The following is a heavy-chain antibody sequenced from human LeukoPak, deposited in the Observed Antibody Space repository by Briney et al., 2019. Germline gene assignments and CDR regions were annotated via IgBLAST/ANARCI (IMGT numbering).Heavy chain of an antibody. CDR2: INHSGST. V-gene: IGHV4-34*01. Sequence: SETLSLTCTVSGGSISGYYWSWIRQPPGKGLEWIGEINHSGSTNYNPSLKSRVTISVDTSKNQFSLKLSSVTAADTAVYYCAREGYGSSYWGQGTLVTVSS. CDR3: AREGYGSSY. J-gene: IGHJ4*02. CDR1: GGSISGYY. D-gene: IGHD3-10*01.